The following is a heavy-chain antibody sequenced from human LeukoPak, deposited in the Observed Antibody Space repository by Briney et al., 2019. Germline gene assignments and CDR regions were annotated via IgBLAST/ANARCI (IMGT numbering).Heavy chain of an antibody. CDR1: GFTVSSNY. D-gene: IGHD6-13*01. CDR3: TRGPGSTWYSDY. J-gene: IGHJ4*02. CDR2: IYSGGDT. Sequence: GGSLRLSCAASGFTVSSNYMNWVRQAPGKGLEWVSIIYSGGDTYYADSVKGRFTISRDNSKNTLSLQMNSLRAEDTAVYYCTRGPGSTWYSDYWGQGTLVTVSS. V-gene: IGHV3-66*02.